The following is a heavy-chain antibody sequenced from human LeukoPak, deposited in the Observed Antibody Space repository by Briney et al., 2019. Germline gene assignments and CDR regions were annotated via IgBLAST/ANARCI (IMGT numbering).Heavy chain of an antibody. D-gene: IGHD2-15*01. CDR2: IEQDGGEK. CDR3: ARGYCSGGSCYSAAEY. V-gene: IGHV3-7*01. Sequence: PGGSLRLSCAASGFTFSNYWMSLVRQAPGKGLEWVANIEQDGGEKYYVDSAKGRFTISRDNAKNSLYLQMNSLRAEDTAVYYCARGYCSGGSCYSAAEYWGQGTLVTVSS. J-gene: IGHJ4*02. CDR1: GFTFSNYW.